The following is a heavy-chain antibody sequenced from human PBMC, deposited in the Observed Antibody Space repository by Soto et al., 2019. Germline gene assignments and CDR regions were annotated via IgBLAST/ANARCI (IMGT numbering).Heavy chain of an antibody. CDR1: GYTFINYG. CDR2: INGFNGNT. V-gene: IGHV1-18*01. CDR3: AKIPTSGRYLVCYFDY. Sequence: QLQLVQSGAEVKNPGASVKVSCKTSGYTFINYGIAWVRQAPGQGLEWMGWINGFNGNTQYAQMLQGRVTMTTDTASGTAYMELRSLKSDNTAVNYWAKIPTSGRYLVCYFDYWGQGTLFSVCS. D-gene: IGHD3-16*02. J-gene: IGHJ4*02.